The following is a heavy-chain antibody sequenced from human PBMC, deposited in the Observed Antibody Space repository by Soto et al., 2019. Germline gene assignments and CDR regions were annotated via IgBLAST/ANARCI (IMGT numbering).Heavy chain of an antibody. Sequence: PSETLSLTCAVYGGSFSGYYWSWIRQPPGKGLEWIGEINHSGSTVYNPSLKSRATISVATSQNQVSLNLSSVTAADTAVYFCERGNDFWNGYYICRYFAYWGLGTLVTVSS. CDR3: ERGNDFWNGYYICRYFAY. CDR1: GGSFSGYY. D-gene: IGHD3-3*01. J-gene: IGHJ4*02. V-gene: IGHV4-34*01. CDR2: INHSGST.